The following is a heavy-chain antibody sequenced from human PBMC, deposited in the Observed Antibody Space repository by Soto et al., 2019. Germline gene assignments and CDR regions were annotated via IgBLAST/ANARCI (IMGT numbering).Heavy chain of an antibody. CDR2: IYYSGST. CDR3: ARDASYYDGSGYSRLIYFDY. CDR1: GGSISSGGYY. V-gene: IGHV4-31*03. Sequence: PSETLSLTCTVSGGSISSGGYYWSWIRQHPGKGLEWIGYIYYSGSTYYNPSLKSRVTISVDTSKNQFSLKLSSVTAADTAVYYCARDASYYDGSGYSRLIYFDYWGQGTLVTVSS. J-gene: IGHJ4*02. D-gene: IGHD3-22*01.